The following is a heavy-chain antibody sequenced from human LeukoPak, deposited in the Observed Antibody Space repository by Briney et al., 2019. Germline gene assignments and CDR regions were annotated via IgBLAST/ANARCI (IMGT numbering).Heavy chain of an antibody. CDR3: ARDAISTRSSSTYYYYAMDV. CDR2: MWHDGNSR. V-gene: IGHV3-33*01. D-gene: IGHD6-6*01. Sequence: TGGSLRLSCAASGFTFSSYGMHWVRQAPGKGLEWVAVMWHDGNSRYYADSVKGRFSIARDNSKNMLYLEMNSLRVEDTAVYYCARDAISTRSSSTYYYYAMDVWGQGTTVTVSS. CDR1: GFTFSSYG. J-gene: IGHJ6*02.